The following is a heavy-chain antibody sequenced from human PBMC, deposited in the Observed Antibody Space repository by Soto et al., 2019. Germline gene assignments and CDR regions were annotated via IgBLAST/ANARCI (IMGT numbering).Heavy chain of an antibody. CDR1: GFTFSSYA. V-gene: IGHV3-23*01. Sequence: GGSLRLSCAASGFTFSSYAMSWVRQAPGKGLEWVSAISGSGGSTYYADSVKGRFTISRDNSKNTLYLQMNSLRAEDTAVYYCAKFDGIVLMVYAIPSYYGMDVCGQGTPVTVSS. CDR2: ISGSGGST. D-gene: IGHD2-8*01. J-gene: IGHJ6*02. CDR3: AKFDGIVLMVYAIPSYYGMDV.